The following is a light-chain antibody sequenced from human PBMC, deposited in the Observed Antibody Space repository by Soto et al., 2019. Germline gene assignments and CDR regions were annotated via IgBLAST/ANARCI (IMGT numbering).Light chain of an antibody. CDR3: QEYDGAPFT. J-gene: IGKJ3*01. V-gene: IGKV1-27*01. CDR2: AAS. Sequence: DIQMTQSPSSLSASVGDRVTITCRASQDISNFLAWYQEKPGKIPKLLIYAASTLQSGVPSRFSASGSGTDFTLIISSLQPEDVATYYCQEYDGAPFTFGPGTKVDFK. CDR1: QDISNF.